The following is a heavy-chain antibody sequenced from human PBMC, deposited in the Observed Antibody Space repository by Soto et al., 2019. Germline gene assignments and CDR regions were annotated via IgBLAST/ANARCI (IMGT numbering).Heavy chain of an antibody. D-gene: IGHD1-26*01. V-gene: IGHV4-59*08. CDR2: IYYSGST. CDR1: GGSISSYY. Sequence: QVQLQESGPGLVKPSETLSLTCTVSGGSISSYYWSWIRRPPGKGLEWIGYIYYSGSTNYNPPLKIRVTISVDTSKNQFSLKLSSVTAADTAVYYCARRYGSAIDYWGQGTLVTVSS. CDR3: ARRYGSAIDY. J-gene: IGHJ4*02.